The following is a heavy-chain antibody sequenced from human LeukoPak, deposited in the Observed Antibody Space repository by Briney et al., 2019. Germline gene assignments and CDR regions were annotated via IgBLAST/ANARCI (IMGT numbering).Heavy chain of an antibody. J-gene: IGHJ4*02. V-gene: IGHV4-4*07. Sequence: SETLSLTCTVSGGSISSYYWSWIRQPAGKGLEWIGRIYTSGSTNYNPSLKSRVTMSVDTSKHQFSLKLSSVTAADTAVYYCARDMYYYDSIGYYLPDYWGQGTLVTVSS. CDR3: ARDMYYYDSIGYYLPDY. D-gene: IGHD3-22*01. CDR1: GGSISSYY. CDR2: IYTSGST.